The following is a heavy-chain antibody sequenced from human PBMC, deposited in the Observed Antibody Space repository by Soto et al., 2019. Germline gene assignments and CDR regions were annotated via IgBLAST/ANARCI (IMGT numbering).Heavy chain of an antibody. CDR2: ISYDGSNK. CDR3: AKDFWSGFYAGYLFDY. J-gene: IGHJ4*02. D-gene: IGHD3-3*01. Sequence: QVQLVESGGGVVQPGRSLRLSCAASGFTFSSYGMHWVRQAPGKGLEWVAVISYDGSNKYYADSVRGRFTISRDNSKNTLYLQMNSLRAEDTAVYYCAKDFWSGFYAGYLFDYWGQGTLVTVSS. V-gene: IGHV3-30*18. CDR1: GFTFSSYG.